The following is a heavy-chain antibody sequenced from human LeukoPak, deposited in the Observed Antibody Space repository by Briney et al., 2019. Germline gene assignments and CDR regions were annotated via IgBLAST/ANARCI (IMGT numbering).Heavy chain of an antibody. CDR2: IWYDGSNR. J-gene: IGHJ4*02. V-gene: IGHV3-33*06. Sequence: PGRSLRLSCAASGFTFSSYGMQWVRQAPGKGLEWVAVIWYDGSNRYYADSVRGRFTISRDNSKNTLYLQMNSLRAEDTAVYYCAKDGGVVVIGDELDYWGQGTLVTVSS. CDR3: AKDGGVVVIGDELDY. CDR1: GFTFSSYG. D-gene: IGHD3-22*01.